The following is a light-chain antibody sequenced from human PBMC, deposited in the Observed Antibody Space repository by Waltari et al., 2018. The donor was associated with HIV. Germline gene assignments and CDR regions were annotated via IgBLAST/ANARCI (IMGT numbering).Light chain of an antibody. CDR1: SSHIGAGHD. V-gene: IGLV1-40*01. CDR2: ANS. J-gene: IGLJ3*02. CDR3: QSYDSSLSGWV. Sequence: SVLTHPPPVSWAPVQRVPIPCPGSSSHIGAGHDVHWYQQLPATAPKLLIYANSNRPSGVPDRFSGSKSGTSASLAITGLQAEDEADYYCQSYDSSLSGWVFGGGTKLTVL.